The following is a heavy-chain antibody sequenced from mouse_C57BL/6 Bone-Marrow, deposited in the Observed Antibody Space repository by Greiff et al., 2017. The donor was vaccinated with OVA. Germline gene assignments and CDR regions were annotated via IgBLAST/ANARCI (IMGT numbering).Heavy chain of an antibody. CDR1: GYTFTDYN. V-gene: IGHV1-18*01. CDR3: ARRDYYYGSSFYFYY. Sequence: EVQLQQSGPELVKPGASVKIPCKASGYTFTDYNMDWVKQSHGKSLEWIGDINPNNGGTIYNQKFKGKATLTVDKSSSTAYMELRSLTSEDTAVSYCARRDYYYGSSFYFYYWGRGTTPTVSS. D-gene: IGHD1-1*01. CDR2: INPNNGGT. J-gene: IGHJ2*01.